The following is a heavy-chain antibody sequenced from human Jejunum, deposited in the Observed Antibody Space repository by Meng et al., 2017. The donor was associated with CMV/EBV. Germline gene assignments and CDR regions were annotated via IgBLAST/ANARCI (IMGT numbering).Heavy chain of an antibody. J-gene: IGHJ5*02. CDR3: ARLRLTNGNADL. CDR1: GFTCTVHW. V-gene: IGHV5-51*01. D-gene: IGHD2-8*01. CDR2: IYPHDSDT. Sequence: CKASGFTCTVHWIGWVRQMPGKGLEWMGIIYPHDSDTRYRPSFQGHVTISADKSINTAYLRWSSLQASDTGMYYCARLRLTNGNADLWGQGTLVTVSS.